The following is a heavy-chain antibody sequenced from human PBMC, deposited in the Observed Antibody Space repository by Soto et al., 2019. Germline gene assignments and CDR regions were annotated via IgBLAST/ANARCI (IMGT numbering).Heavy chain of an antibody. D-gene: IGHD3-10*01. CDR1: GFSLSTGVG. CDR2: IYWDDDK. J-gene: IGHJ4*02. CDR3: AHKSYYGSGSLDY. Sequence: QITLKESGPTLVKPTQTLTLTCTFSGFSLSTGVGVGWIRQPPGKALECLALIYWDDDKRYSSSLKSRLTITKDTSKNQVVLIMTNMDPVDKATYYCAHKSYYGSGSLDYWGQGILVTVSS. V-gene: IGHV2-5*02.